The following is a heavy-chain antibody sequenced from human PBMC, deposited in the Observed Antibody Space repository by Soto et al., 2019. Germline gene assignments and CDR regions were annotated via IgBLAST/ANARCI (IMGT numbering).Heavy chain of an antibody. CDR3: ARAALDDYFYDCSGYPRVSFAY. J-gene: IGHJ4*02. CDR2: IIPIFGTA. D-gene: IGHD3-22*01. Sequence: SVKVSCKASGCTFSSYSISWVRQAPGQGLEWMGGIIPIFGTANYAQKFQGRVTITADESTSTAYMELSSLRSEDTAVYYCARAALDDYFYDCSGYPRVSFAYWGQGTPVTVS. CDR1: GCTFSSYS. V-gene: IGHV1-69*13.